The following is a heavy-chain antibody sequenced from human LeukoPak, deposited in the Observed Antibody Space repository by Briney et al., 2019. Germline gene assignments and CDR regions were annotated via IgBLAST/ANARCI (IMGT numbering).Heavy chain of an antibody. Sequence: GGSLRLSCAASGFTFSSYWMSWVRQAPGKGLEWVANIKQDGSEKYYVDSVKGRFTISRDNSKNTLYLQMNSLRAEDTAVYYCAKGVIVGATTSDYWGQGTLVTVSS. J-gene: IGHJ4*02. CDR2: IKQDGSEK. CDR3: AKGVIVGATTSDY. V-gene: IGHV3-7*03. D-gene: IGHD1-26*01. CDR1: GFTFSSYW.